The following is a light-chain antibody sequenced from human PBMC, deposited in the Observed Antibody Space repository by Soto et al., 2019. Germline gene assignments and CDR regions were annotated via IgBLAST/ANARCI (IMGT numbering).Light chain of an antibody. V-gene: IGKV3D-15*01. Sequence: EILMTQSPATLSVSPGARATLSCRASQSVSSNFAWFQQKPGQAPRLLIHGASTRATGVPARISGSGSGTEFTLTISSLQSEDFAVYYCQQFRNWPWTFGQGTKVDIK. CDR1: QSVSSN. J-gene: IGKJ1*01. CDR3: QQFRNWPWT. CDR2: GAS.